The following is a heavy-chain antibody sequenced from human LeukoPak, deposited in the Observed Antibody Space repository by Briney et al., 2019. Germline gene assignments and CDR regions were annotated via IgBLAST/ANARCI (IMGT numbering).Heavy chain of an antibody. Sequence: GGSLRLSCAASGLTFSDYAMSWVRQAPGKGLEWVSAISASGGSTYYADSVKGRFTISRDNSKNTLYLQMNSLRAEDTAVYYCAKCSGYDFWSGSYYFDYWGQGTLVTVSS. V-gene: IGHV3-23*01. J-gene: IGHJ4*02. CDR2: ISASGGST. CDR1: GLTFSDYA. D-gene: IGHD3-3*01. CDR3: AKCSGYDFWSGSYYFDY.